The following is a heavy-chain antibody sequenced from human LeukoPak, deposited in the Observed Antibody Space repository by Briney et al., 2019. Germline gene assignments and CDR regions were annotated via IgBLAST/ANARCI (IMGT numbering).Heavy chain of an antibody. CDR1: GGSFSGYY. J-gene: IGHJ4*02. D-gene: IGHD3/OR15-3a*01. CDR3: ARDGGGRLDYYFDF. CDR2: INHSGST. Sequence: SETLSLTCAVYGGSFSGYYWSWIRQPPGKGLEWIGEINHSGSTNHNPSLKSRVTISVDTSRNQFSLKLTSVTAADTALYFCARDGGGRLDYYFDFWGQGSLVTVSS. V-gene: IGHV4-34*01.